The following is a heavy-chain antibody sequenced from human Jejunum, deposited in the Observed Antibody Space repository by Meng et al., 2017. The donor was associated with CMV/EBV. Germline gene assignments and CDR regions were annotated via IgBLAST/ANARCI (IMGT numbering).Heavy chain of an antibody. Sequence: ASGFTFSRCGMHWVRQAPGKGLEWVTFITYDGSSKYYAESVRGRFTISRDNSKDTLYLQMNSLRAEDTAVYYCVNMLLVQGYFQHWGQGTLVTVSS. V-gene: IGHV3-30*02. CDR3: VNMLLVQGYFQH. J-gene: IGHJ1*01. CDR1: GFTFSRCG. D-gene: IGHD3-10*01. CDR2: ITYDGSSK.